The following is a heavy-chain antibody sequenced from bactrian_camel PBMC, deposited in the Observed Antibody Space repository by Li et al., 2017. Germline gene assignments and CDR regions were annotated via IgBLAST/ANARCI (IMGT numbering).Heavy chain of an antibody. D-gene: IGHD3*01. J-gene: IGHJ4*01. Sequence: VQLVESGGGSVQPGGSLRLSCDASGYTYSSNCMGWFRQAPGKEREGVAFVYFGGGRTYYADSVKGRSTISRDNAKDTLYLQMNSLKIEDTAVYYCALGSSRQATMTARGKGTQVTVS. CDR1: GYTYSSNC. V-gene: IGHV3S40*01. CDR2: VYFGGGRT.